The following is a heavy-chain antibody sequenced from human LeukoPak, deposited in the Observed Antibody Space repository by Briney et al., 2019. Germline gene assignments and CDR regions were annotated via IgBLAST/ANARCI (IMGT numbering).Heavy chain of an antibody. D-gene: IGHD3-22*01. CDR2: ISSSNSYI. J-gene: IGHJ4*02. Sequence: GGSLRLSCAASGFTFSSYSMNWVRQAPGKGLEWVSSISSSNSYIYYADSVKGRFTISRDNAKNSLYLQMNSLRAEDTAVYYCARAGYYYDSSGYYVMTEIDYWGQGTLVTVSS. V-gene: IGHV3-21*01. CDR1: GFTFSSYS. CDR3: ARAGYYYDSSGYYVMTEIDY.